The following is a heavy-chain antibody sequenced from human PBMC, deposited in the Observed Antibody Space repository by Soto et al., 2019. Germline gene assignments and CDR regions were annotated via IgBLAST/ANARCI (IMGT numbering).Heavy chain of an antibody. CDR3: ARAYSGRLPRRADYYDAMDV. J-gene: IGHJ6*02. D-gene: IGHD2-15*01. CDR1: GFTLSAYD. Sequence: PGGSLRLSCAASGFTLSAYDMHWVRQAEGKGLEWVSALGAADDPYYLVSVKGRFTISRENAKNSLYLQMNNLRAGDTAVYYCARAYSGRLPRRADYYDAMDVWGQGTKVTVSS. V-gene: IGHV3-13*05. CDR2: LGAADDP.